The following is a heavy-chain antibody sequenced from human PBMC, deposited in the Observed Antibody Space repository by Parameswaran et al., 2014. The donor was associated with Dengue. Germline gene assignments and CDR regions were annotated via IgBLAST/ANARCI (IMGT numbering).Heavy chain of an antibody. J-gene: IGHJ3*02. V-gene: IGHV4-59*08. CDR2: ISYSGST. D-gene: IGHD2-2*01. Sequence: PGKGLDWIGYISYSGSTNYNPSLKSRVTVSVDTSKNKFSLKLSSVTAADTAVYYCARQGRFGLGYCTSNMCYGGDGFDIWGQGTVVTVSS. CDR3: ARQGRFGLGYCTSNMCYGGDGFDI.